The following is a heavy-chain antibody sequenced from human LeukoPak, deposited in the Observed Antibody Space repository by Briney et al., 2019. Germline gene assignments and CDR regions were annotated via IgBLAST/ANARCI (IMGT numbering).Heavy chain of an antibody. D-gene: IGHD6-6*01. J-gene: IGHJ6*04. Sequence: GESLRLSCAASGFTFTTYDMNWARQAPGKGLEWVSYISRDSAYMYLADSVKGRFTISRDNAKNSLYLQMNSLRGEDTAVYYCARDDASTARASGMDVWGKGTTVTVSS. V-gene: IGHV3-21*01. CDR2: ISRDSAYM. CDR3: ARDDASTARASGMDV. CDR1: GFTFTTYD.